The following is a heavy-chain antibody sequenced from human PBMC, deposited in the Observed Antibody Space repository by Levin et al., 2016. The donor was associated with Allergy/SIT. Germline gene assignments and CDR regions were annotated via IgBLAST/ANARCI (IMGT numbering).Heavy chain of an antibody. CDR2: IIPIFGTA. CDR1: GFTFSTYA. D-gene: IGHD3-10*01. V-gene: IGHV1-69*01. Sequence: GGSLRLSCAASGFTFSTYAISWVRQAPGHGLEWMGGIIPIFGTANYAQRFQGRVTITADESTSTAYMELSSLRSEDTAVYYCAREAWPGITRVPPHWGQGTLVTVPS. CDR3: AREAWPGITRVPPH. J-gene: IGHJ4*02.